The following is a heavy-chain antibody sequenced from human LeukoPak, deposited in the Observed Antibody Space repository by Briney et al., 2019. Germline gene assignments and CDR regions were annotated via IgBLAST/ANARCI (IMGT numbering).Heavy chain of an antibody. V-gene: IGHV4-4*02. D-gene: IGHD3-22*01. Sequence: SETLSLTCGVSGGSIRSTNWWSWVRQPPGKGLEWIGEIYHSGSTNYNPSLKSRVTISVDKSKNQFSLKLSSVTAADTAVYYCAGKDYYDSSGREVWGQGTLVTVSS. CDR1: GGSIRSTNW. CDR3: AGKDYYDSSGREV. J-gene: IGHJ4*02. CDR2: IYHSGST.